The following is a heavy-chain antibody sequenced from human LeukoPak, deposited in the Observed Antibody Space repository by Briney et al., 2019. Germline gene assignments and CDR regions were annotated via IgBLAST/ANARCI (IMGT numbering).Heavy chain of an antibody. CDR2: ISSSSSYI. CDR3: ATVFRREIVVVTATPPRAFDI. J-gene: IGHJ3*02. D-gene: IGHD2-21*02. Sequence: GGSLRLSCAASGFTFSSYSMNWVRQAPGKGLEWVSSISSSSSYIYYADSVKGRFTISRDNAKNSLYLQMDSLRAEDTAVYYCATVFRREIVVVTATPPRAFDIWGQGTMVTVSS. CDR1: GFTFSSYS. V-gene: IGHV3-21*01.